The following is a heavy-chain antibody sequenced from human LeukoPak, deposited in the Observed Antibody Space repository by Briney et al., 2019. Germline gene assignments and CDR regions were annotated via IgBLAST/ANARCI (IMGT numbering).Heavy chain of an antibody. V-gene: IGHV4-59*01. CDR3: ARDLPYYYDSSGYGFDY. Sequence: TTSETLSLTCTVSGGSISSYYWSWIRQPPGKGLEWIGYIYYSGSTNYNPSLKSRVTISVGTSKNQFSLKLSSVTAADTAVYYCARDLPYYYDSSGYGFDYWGQGTLVTVSS. CDR2: IYYSGST. D-gene: IGHD3-22*01. J-gene: IGHJ4*02. CDR1: GGSISSYY.